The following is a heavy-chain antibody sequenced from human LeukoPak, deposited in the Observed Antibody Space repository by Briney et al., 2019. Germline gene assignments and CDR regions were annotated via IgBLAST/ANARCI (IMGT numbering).Heavy chain of an antibody. J-gene: IGHJ3*02. CDR1: GVTLGAFG. V-gene: IGHV3-30*18. CDR3: AKERAYSSGFDAFDI. CDR2: ILYDGSKK. D-gene: IGHD6-19*01. Sequence: GGSLRLSCAASGVTLGAFGVHWVRQSPGKGLEWVAAILYDGSKKFYADSARGRFTISRDNSRNTVYLQMNSLRVEDTAVYYCAKERAYSSGFDAFDIWGQGTMVTVSS.